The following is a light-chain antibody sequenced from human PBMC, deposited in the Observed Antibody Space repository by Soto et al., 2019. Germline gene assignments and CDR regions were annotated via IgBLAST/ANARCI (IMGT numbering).Light chain of an antibody. J-gene: IGKJ1*01. CDR1: QSVSNIY. Sequence: EIVLTQSPDTVSLSPGERATLSCRASQSVSNIYLSWYQQKPGQAPRLLIYASSNRATGIPDRFSGTGSGTDFTLTISRLEPEDCAVYYCQQYDSLPTTFGQGTKVEIK. CDR3: QQYDSLPTT. CDR2: ASS. V-gene: IGKV3-20*01.